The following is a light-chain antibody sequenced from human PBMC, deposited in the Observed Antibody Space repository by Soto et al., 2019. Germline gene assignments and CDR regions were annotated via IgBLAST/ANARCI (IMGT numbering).Light chain of an antibody. J-gene: IGKJ1*01. CDR3: HHFNTWPPKA. Sequence: EIVLTQSPGTLSLSPGERATLSGRAVQSVSSSYLAWYQQKPGQAPRLLIYGASSRATGIPDRFSGSGSGTEFTLTISGLQSEDVAVYYCHHFNTWPPKAFGQGTKVDIK. CDR1: QSVSSSY. V-gene: IGKV3-20*01. CDR2: GAS.